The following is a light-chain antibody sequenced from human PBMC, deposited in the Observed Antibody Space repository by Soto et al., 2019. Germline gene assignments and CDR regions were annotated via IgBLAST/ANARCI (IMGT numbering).Light chain of an antibody. CDR1: TSDLAGYNY. Sequence: QSALTQPASVSWSPGQSITISCTGTTSDLAGYNYVSWYQQYPGKAPKLMIYEVINRSSGVSNRFSGSKSANSASLTISGLQAEDEADYYCSSYTTTDTYVFGTGTKLTVL. J-gene: IGLJ1*01. CDR3: SSYTTTDTYV. CDR2: EVI. V-gene: IGLV2-14*01.